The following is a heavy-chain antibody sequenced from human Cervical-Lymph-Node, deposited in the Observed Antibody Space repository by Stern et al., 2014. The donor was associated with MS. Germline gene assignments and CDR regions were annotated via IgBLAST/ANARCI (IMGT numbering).Heavy chain of an antibody. CDR3: ARIIAVPGYIDY. D-gene: IGHD6-19*01. Sequence: QVQLQESGPGLVKPSPTLSLTCTVSGGTISSGDHYWTRIRPHPGTGLEFMGYIYHSEIPSDNPTLKSRVTLSVDTSKSQFSLKVTSVTASDTAVYYCARIIAVPGYIDYWGQGTLVTVSS. V-gene: IGHV4-31*03. J-gene: IGHJ4*02. CDR2: IYHSEIP. CDR1: GGTISSGDHY.